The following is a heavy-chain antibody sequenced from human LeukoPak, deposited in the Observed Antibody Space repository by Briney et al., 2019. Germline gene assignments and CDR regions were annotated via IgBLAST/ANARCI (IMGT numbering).Heavy chain of an antibody. Sequence: PGGSLRLSRTGSGFTFSVYWMTWARQAPGKGLEWVANLRPDGSDKYYVDSVKGRFTISRDNAKKLVYLQMNSLRAEDTAVYYCARDAYDDPSESWGQGTLVTVSS. CDR3: ARDAYDDPSES. V-gene: IGHV3-7*01. CDR2: LRPDGSDK. CDR1: GFTFSVYW. D-gene: IGHD3-3*01. J-gene: IGHJ5*02.